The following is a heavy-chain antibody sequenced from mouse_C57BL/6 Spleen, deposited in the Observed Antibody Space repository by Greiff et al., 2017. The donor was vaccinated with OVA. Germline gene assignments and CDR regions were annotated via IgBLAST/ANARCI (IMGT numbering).Heavy chain of an antibody. J-gene: IGHJ2*01. CDR3: ARDYYGSRGYFDY. D-gene: IGHD1-1*01. CDR1: GYTFTGYW. V-gene: IGHV1-9*01. CDR2: ILPGSGST. Sequence: QVQLQQSGAELMKPGASVKLSCKATGYTFTGYWIEWVKQRPGHGLEWIGEILPGSGSTNYNEKFKGKATFTADTSSNTAYMQISSLTTEDSAIYYCARDYYGSRGYFDYWGQGTTLTVSS.